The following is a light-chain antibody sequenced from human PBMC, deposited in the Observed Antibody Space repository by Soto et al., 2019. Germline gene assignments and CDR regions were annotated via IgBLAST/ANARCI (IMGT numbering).Light chain of an antibody. CDR1: SSNIGNNA. CDR3: AAWDDSLNGHVV. J-gene: IGLJ2*01. Sequence: QSVLTQPPSVSEAPRQRVTISCSGSSSNIGNNAVNWYQQLPGKAPKLLIYYDDLLPSGVSDRFSGSKSGTSASLAISGLQSDDEADYYCAAWDDSLNGHVVFGGGTKVTVL. CDR2: YDD. V-gene: IGLV1-36*01.